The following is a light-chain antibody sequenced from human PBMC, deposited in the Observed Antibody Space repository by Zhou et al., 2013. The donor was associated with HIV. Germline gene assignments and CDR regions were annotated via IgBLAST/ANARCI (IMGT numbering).Light chain of an antibody. CDR3: EAYGASPT. CDR2: GAS. CDR1: QNVSSSY. J-gene: IGKJ4*01. V-gene: IGKV3-20*01. Sequence: ESVLTQSPGTLSLSPGERATLSCRARQNVSSSYLAWYQQKPGQAPRVLVFGASSRATGIPDRFSGSGSGTDFTLTISRLEPEDFAVYYCEAYGASPTFGGGTKVE.